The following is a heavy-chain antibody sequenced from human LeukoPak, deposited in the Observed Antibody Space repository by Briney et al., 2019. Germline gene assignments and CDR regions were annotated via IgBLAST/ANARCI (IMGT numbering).Heavy chain of an antibody. D-gene: IGHD3-22*01. CDR3: ARVWGYDSTHDH. CDR1: GFTFSDYY. V-gene: IGHV3-23*01. J-gene: IGHJ4*02. Sequence: GGSLRLSCAASGFTFSDYYMSWIRQAPGKGLEWVSAISGSGGSTYYADSVKGRFTISRDNSKNTLYLQMNSLRAEDTAVYYCARVWGYDSTHDHWGQGTLVTVSS. CDR2: ISGSGGST.